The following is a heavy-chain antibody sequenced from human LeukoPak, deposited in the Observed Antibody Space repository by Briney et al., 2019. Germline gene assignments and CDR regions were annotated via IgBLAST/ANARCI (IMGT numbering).Heavy chain of an antibody. D-gene: IGHD6-19*01. J-gene: IGHJ4*02. Sequence: GGSLRLSCAASGFTFSSYEMNWVRQAPGKGLEWVSYISSSGSTIYYADPVKGRFTISRDNARDSLYLQMNSLRDDDTSVYFCARDASALYWGRGTLVTVSS. CDR3: ARDASALY. CDR2: ISSSGSTI. V-gene: IGHV3-48*03. CDR1: GFTFSSYE.